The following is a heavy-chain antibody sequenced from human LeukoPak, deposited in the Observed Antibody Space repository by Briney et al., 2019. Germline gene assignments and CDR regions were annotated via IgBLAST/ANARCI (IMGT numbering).Heavy chain of an antibody. D-gene: IGHD1-26*01. V-gene: IGHV3-23*01. J-gene: IGHJ4*02. CDR3: AKDQSGELDY. CDR1: GFTFSSYA. CDR2: ISGSGGST. Sequence: AGGSLRLSCAASGFTFSSYAMSWVRQAPGKGLEWASAISGSGGSTYYADSVKGRFTISRDNSKNTLYLQMNSLRAEDTAVYYCAKDQSGELDYWGQGTLVTVSS.